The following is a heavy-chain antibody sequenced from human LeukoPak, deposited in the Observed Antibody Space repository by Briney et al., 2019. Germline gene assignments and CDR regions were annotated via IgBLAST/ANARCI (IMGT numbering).Heavy chain of an antibody. J-gene: IGHJ6*03. CDR2: INPNSGGT. CDR3: ARDTSSDYSYYYYMDV. Sequence: ASVKVSCKASGYTFTGYYMHWVRQAPGQGLEWMGWINPNSGGTNYAQKFQGRVTMTRDTSISTAYMELSRLRSDDTAVYYCARDTSSDYSYYYYMDVWGKGTTVTVSS. D-gene: IGHD4-11*01. V-gene: IGHV1-2*02. CDR1: GYTFTGYY.